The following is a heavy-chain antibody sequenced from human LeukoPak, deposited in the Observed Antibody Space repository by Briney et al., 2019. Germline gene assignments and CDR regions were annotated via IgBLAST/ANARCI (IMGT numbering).Heavy chain of an antibody. CDR3: AGDSGSYYRRGAFDI. D-gene: IGHD1-26*01. Sequence: GGSLRLSCAASGFTFSSYSMNWVRQAPGKGLEWVSSISSSSSYIYYADSVKGRFTISRDNAKNSLYLQMNSLRAEDTAVYYCAGDSGSYYRRGAFDIWGQGTMVTVSS. J-gene: IGHJ3*02. CDR1: GFTFSSYS. V-gene: IGHV3-21*01. CDR2: ISSSSSYI.